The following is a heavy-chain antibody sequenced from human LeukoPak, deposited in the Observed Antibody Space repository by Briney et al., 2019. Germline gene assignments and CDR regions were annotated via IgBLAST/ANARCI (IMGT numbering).Heavy chain of an antibody. CDR3: ARVGHYDILTGYYY. D-gene: IGHD3-9*01. CDR1: GYTFTSYG. CDR2: ISAYNGNT. V-gene: IGHV1-18*01. J-gene: IGHJ4*02. Sequence: PGASVKVPCKATGYTFTSYGISWVRQAPGQGLEWMGWISAYNGNTNYAQKLQGRVTMTTDTSTSTAYMELRSLRSDDTAVYYCARVGHYDILTGYYYWGQGTLVTVSS.